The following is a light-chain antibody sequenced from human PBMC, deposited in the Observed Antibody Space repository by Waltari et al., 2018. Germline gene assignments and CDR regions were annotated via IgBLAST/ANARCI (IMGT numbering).Light chain of an antibody. CDR3: QVWDSGSDHPI. J-gene: IGLJ2*01. Sequence: SYVLTQPPSASVAPGPTARITCGGKNLAVTSVLWYQQKPGQAPVLVIYYDSDRPSGIPERFSGSNSGNTATLTISRVEAGDEADYSCQVWDSGSDHPIFGGGTTLTVL. V-gene: IGLV3-21*04. CDR1: NLAVTS. CDR2: YDS.